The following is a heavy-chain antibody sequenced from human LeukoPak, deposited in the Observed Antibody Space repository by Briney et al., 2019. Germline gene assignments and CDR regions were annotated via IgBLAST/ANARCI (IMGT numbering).Heavy chain of an antibody. J-gene: IGHJ4*02. D-gene: IGHD6-19*01. Sequence: PSETLSLTCAVYGGSFSGYYWSWIRQPPGKGLEWIGEINHSGSTNYNPSLKSRGTISVDTSKNQFSLKLSSLTAADTAVYYCAVAGTNLSTDYWGQGTLVTVSS. CDR3: AVAGTNLSTDY. V-gene: IGHV4-34*01. CDR1: GGSFSGYY. CDR2: INHSGST.